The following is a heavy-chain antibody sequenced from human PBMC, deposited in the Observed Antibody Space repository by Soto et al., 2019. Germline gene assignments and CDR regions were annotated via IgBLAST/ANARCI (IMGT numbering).Heavy chain of an antibody. D-gene: IGHD3-3*01. CDR1: GYTFTSYY. CDR2: INPSGGST. J-gene: IGHJ6*02. Sequence: ASVKVSCKASGYTFTSYYMHWVRQAPGQGLEWMGIINPSGGSTSYAQKFQGRVTMTRDTSTSTVYMELSSLRSEDTAVYYCARDSPELYDLWSGYYPTAYFIMDVWGQGTTVTVSS. CDR3: ARDSPELYDLWSGYYPTAYFIMDV. V-gene: IGHV1-46*01.